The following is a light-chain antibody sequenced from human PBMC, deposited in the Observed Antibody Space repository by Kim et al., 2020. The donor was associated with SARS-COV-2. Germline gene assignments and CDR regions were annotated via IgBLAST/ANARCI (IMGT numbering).Light chain of an antibody. CDR1: KLGDKY. CDR2: QDS. CDR3: QAWDSSFVV. V-gene: IGLV3-1*01. Sequence: SYELTQPPSVSVSPGQTASITCSGDKLGDKYACWYQQKPGQSPVLVIYQDSKRPSGIPERFSGSNSGNTATLTISGTQAMDEADYYCQAWDSSFVVFRGGTQLTVL. J-gene: IGLJ2*01.